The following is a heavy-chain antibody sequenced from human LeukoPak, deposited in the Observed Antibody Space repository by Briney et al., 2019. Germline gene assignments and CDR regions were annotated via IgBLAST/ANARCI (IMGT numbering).Heavy chain of an antibody. D-gene: IGHD3-22*01. J-gene: IGHJ4*02. CDR2: IIPIFGTA. Sequence: GASVKVSCKASGGTFSSYAISWVRQAPGQGLEWMGGIIPIFGTANYAQKFQGRVTITTDESTSTAYMELSSLRSEDTAVYYCARDSSGYSRHFDYWGQGTLVTVSS. CDR1: GGTFSSYA. V-gene: IGHV1-69*05. CDR3: ARDSSGYSRHFDY.